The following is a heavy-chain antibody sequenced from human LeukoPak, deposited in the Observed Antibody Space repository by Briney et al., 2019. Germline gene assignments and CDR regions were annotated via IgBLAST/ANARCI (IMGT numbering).Heavy chain of an antibody. V-gene: IGHV3-23*01. J-gene: IGHJ4*02. CDR3: AKEQRIRHCSEGVCMEGYYFDY. Sequence: PGGSLRLSCTGSGFNFNMFAIDWVRQAPGQGLEWVSGLSRGGGSTNYADSVKGRFTISRDKSKNMVILRMNSLRPEDTAVYYCAKEQRIRHCSEGVCMEGYYFDYWGQGTLVTVSS. D-gene: IGHD2-8*01. CDR2: LSRGGGST. CDR1: GFNFNMFA.